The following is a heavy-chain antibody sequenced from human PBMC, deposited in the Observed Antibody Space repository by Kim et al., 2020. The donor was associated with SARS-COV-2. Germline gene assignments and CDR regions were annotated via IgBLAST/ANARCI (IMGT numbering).Heavy chain of an antibody. J-gene: IGHJ6*02. CDR2: IYYSGST. V-gene: IGHV4-61*01. Sequence: SETLSLTCTVSGGSVSSGSYYWSWIRQPPGKGLEWIGYIYYSGSTNYNPSLKSRVTISVDTSKNQFSLKLSSVTAADTAVYYCARLTMVRGYYYGMDVWGQGTTVTVSS. CDR3: ARLTMVRGYYYGMDV. D-gene: IGHD3-10*01. CDR1: GGSVSSGSYY.